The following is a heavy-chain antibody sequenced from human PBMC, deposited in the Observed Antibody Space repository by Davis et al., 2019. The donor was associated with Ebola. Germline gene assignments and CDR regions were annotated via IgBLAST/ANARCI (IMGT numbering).Heavy chain of an antibody. CDR1: GGSISGSSHS. J-gene: IGHJ4*02. Sequence: PSETLSLTCTVSGGSISGSSHSWGWIRQPPGKGLAWIGSMYYSGGTYYTPSLKSRVTISVDKSKNQLSLKMTSVTAADTAMYYCAERGGSVWGQGTLVTVSS. V-gene: IGHV4-39*07. CDR3: AERGGSV. CDR2: MYYSGGT. D-gene: IGHD3-16*01.